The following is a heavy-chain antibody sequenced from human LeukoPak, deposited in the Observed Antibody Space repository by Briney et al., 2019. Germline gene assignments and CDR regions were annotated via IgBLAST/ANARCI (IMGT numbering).Heavy chain of an antibody. Sequence: SETLSLTCTVSGGSISSSSYYWSWVRQPPGKGLEWIGYIYYSGSTNYNPSLKSRVTISVDTSKNQFSLKLSSVTAADTAVYYCAREYYPNWFDPWGQGTLVTVSS. CDR1: GGSISSSSYY. CDR3: AREYYPNWFDP. V-gene: IGHV4-61*01. J-gene: IGHJ5*02. CDR2: IYYSGST. D-gene: IGHD3-10*01.